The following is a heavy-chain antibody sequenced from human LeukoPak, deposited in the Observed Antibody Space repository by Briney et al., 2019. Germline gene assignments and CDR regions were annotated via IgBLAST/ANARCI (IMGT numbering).Heavy chain of an antibody. Sequence: GGSLRLSCAASGFTFSSYWMSWVRQAPGKGLEWVANIKQDGSEKYYVDSVKGRFTISRDNAKNSLYLQMNSLRAEDTAVYYCARDQGPYSYGKQGGYWGQGTLVTVSS. CDR1: GFTFSSYW. D-gene: IGHD5-18*01. V-gene: IGHV3-7*01. CDR3: ARDQGPYSYGKQGGY. J-gene: IGHJ4*02. CDR2: IKQDGSEK.